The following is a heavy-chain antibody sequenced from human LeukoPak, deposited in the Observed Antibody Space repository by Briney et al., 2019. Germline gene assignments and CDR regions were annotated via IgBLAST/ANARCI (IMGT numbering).Heavy chain of an antibody. CDR1: GGSFSGYY. D-gene: IGHD4-17*01. V-gene: IGHV4-34*01. CDR3: AGDQGDYGDYGWFDP. Sequence: SETLSLTCAVYGGSFSGYYWIWIRQPPGKGLEWIGEINHSGSTNYNPSLKSRVTISVDTAKNQFSLRLSSVTAADTAVYYCAGDQGDYGDYGWFDPWGQGTQVTVSS. CDR2: INHSGST. J-gene: IGHJ5*02.